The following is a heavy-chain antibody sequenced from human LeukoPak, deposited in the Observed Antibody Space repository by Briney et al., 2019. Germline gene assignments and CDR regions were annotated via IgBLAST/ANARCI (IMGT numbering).Heavy chain of an antibody. CDR1: GYTFTGYY. V-gene: IGHV1-2*02. CDR3: ARGSSSGYYAWFDP. D-gene: IGHD3-22*01. J-gene: IGHJ5*02. CDR2: INPNSGGT. Sequence: ASVKVSCKASGYTFTGYYMHWVRQAPGQGLEWMGWINPNSGGTNYAQKFQGRVTMTRDTSISTAYMELSRLRSDDTAVYYCARGSSSGYYAWFDPWGQGTLVTVSS.